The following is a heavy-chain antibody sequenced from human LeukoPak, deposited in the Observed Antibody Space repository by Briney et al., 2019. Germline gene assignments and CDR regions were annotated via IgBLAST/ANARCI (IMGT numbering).Heavy chain of an antibody. V-gene: IGHV3-74*01. J-gene: IGHJ4*02. CDR3: VRDLGGRSGH. CDR2: ITADGSKN. Sequence: GGSLRLSCAASGFTFSTYWMYWVRHAPEQGLVWVARITADGSKNYADSVKDRFTISRDNAKNTLYLQMSSLRVEDTAMYYCVRDLGGRSGHWGQGTLVTVSS. CDR1: GFTFSTYW. D-gene: IGHD1-26*01.